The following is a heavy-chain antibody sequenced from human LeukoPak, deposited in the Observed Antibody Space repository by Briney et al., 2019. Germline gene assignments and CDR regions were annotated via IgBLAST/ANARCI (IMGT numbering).Heavy chain of an antibody. CDR2: MNPNSGNT. CDR3: ARSLKQQLVAIS. D-gene: IGHD6-13*01. CDR1: GYTFTSYD. Sequence: ASAKVSCKASGYTFTSYDINWVRQATGQGLEWMGWMNPNSGNTGYAQKFQGRVTMTRNTSISTAYMELSSLRSEDTAVYYCARSLKQQLVAISWGQGTMVTVSS. J-gene: IGHJ3*01. V-gene: IGHV1-8*01.